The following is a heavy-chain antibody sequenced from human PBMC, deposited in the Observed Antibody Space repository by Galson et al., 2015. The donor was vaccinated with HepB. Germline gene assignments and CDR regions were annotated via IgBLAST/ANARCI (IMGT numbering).Heavy chain of an antibody. CDR2: ISSSSSYI. CDR3: ASAVRGLRLGELSLFDY. J-gene: IGHJ4*02. Sequence: SLRLSCAASGFTFSSYSMNWVRQAPGKGLEWVSSISSSSSYIYYADSVKGRFTISRDNAKNSLYLQMNSLRAEDTAVYYCASAVRGLRLGELSLFDYWGQGTLVTVSS. D-gene: IGHD3-16*02. V-gene: IGHV3-21*01. CDR1: GFTFSSYS.